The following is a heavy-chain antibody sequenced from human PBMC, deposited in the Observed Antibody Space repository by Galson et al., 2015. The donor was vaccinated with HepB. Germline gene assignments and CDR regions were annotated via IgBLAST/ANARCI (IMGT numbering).Heavy chain of an antibody. V-gene: IGHV3-64*01. CDR2: ISSNGGST. Sequence: SLRLSCAASGFTFSSYAMYWVRQAPGKGLDYVSAISSNGGSTYYANSVKGRFTISRDNSKNTLYLQMGSLRAEDMAVYYCATSYSNSVDYYYYYGMDVWGQGTTVTVSS. CDR3: ATSYSNSVDYYYYYGMDV. CDR1: GFTFSSYA. J-gene: IGHJ6*02. D-gene: IGHD4-11*01.